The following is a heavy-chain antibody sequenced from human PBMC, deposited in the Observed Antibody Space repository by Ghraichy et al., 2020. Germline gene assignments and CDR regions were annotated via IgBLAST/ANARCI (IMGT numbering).Heavy chain of an antibody. CDR1: GASFKIYY. J-gene: IGHJ4*02. V-gene: IGHV4-34*01. CDR2: INDSGST. CDR3: ARGFGSDYGDLLGD. Sequence: SETLSLTCAVYGASFKIYYWQWIRQPPGKGLEWIGEINDSGSTNYNPSLKSRVTISADTSKNQFSLKVPSVTAADTAVYFCARGFGSDYGDLLGDWGQGALVTVSS. D-gene: IGHD4-17*01.